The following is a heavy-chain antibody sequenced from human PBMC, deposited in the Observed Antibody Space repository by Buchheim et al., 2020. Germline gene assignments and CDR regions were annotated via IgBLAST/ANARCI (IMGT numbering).Heavy chain of an antibody. CDR2: ISSSSSTI. CDR1: GFTFSSYS. J-gene: IGHJ5*02. V-gene: IGHV3-48*01. D-gene: IGHD6-25*01. CDR3: AGVQMVPAAWFDP. Sequence: EVQLVESGGGLVQPGGSLRLSCAASGFTFSSYSMNWVRQAPGKGLEWVSYISSSSSTIYYADSVKGRFTISSDNAKNSLYLQMNSLRAEDTAVYYCAGVQMVPAAWFDPWGQGTL.